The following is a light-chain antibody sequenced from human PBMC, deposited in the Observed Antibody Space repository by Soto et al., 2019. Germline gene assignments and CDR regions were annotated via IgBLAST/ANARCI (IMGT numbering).Light chain of an antibody. J-gene: IGKJ4*01. CDR1: QAIRND. CDR3: QQSYTTPALT. V-gene: IGKV1-6*01. Sequence: AIQMTQSPSSLSASVGDTVTFTCRASQAIRNDLGWFQQRPGKPPKLLIYGISILQTGVPSRFSGSGSGTDFTLTISGLQPEDFATYYCQQSYTTPALTFGGGTKVEI. CDR2: GIS.